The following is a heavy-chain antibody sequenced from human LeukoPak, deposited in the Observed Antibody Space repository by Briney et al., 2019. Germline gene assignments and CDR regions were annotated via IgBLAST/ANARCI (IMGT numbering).Heavy chain of an antibody. CDR3: ARGFRMIRGVFISFRVLDI. J-gene: IGHJ3*02. CDR1: GGSFSGYY. D-gene: IGHD3-10*01. CDR2: INHSGSS. V-gene: IGHV4-34*01. Sequence: RPSETLSLTCAVYGGSFSGYYWSWIRQPPGKGLEWIGEINHSGSSNYNPSLKSRVTISVDTSKNQFSLKLSSVTAADTAVYYCARGFRMIRGVFISFRVLDIWGPGTMVTVSS.